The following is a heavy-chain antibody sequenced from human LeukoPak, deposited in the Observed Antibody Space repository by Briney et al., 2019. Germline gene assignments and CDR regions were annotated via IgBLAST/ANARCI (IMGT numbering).Heavy chain of an antibody. CDR3: ARGHENYYGMDV. V-gene: IGHV4-59*01. J-gene: IGHJ6*02. Sequence: SETLSLTCSVSGGSISGYYWSWIRQPPGKGLEWIGYIYYSGSTNYNPSLKSRVTISVDTSKNQFSLKLSSVTAADTAVYYCARGHENYYGMDVWGQGTTVTVSS. CDR1: GGSISGYY. CDR2: IYYSGST.